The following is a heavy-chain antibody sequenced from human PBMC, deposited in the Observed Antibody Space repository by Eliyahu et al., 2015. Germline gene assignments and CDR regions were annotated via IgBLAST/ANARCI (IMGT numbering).Heavy chain of an antibody. CDR3: ARGGYDSGKDYFDY. V-gene: IGHV1-2*04. D-gene: IGHD6-19*01. J-gene: IGHJ4*02. Sequence: QVQLVQSGAEVKKPGASVKVSCKASGYTFTDHYIPLIRQAPGQGLEWMGAINPDSGSTDYVQKFQTWVTMTRDTSISTVYMEVSRLTSDDTAIYYCARGGYDSGKDYFDYWGQGTLVTVSS. CDR2: INPDSGST. CDR1: GYTFTDHY.